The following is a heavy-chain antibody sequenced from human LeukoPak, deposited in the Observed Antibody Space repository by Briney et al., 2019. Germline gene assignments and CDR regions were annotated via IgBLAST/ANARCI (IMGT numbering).Heavy chain of an antibody. Sequence: ETLSLTCTVSGGSISSHYWSWIRQPPGKGLEWVSVIYSGGRTYYADSVKGRFTISRDNSKNTLYLQMNSLRAEDTAVYYCARDFNYQSWELLTGMDVWGQGTTVTVSS. V-gene: IGHV3-66*01. CDR3: ARDFNYQSWELLTGMDV. D-gene: IGHD1-26*01. J-gene: IGHJ6*02. CDR1: GGSISSHY. CDR2: IYSGGRT.